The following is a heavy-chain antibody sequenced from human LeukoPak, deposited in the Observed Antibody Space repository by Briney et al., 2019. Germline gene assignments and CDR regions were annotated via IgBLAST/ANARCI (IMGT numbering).Heavy chain of an antibody. CDR1: GGTFSSYT. J-gene: IGHJ4*02. V-gene: IGHV1-69*02. CDR2: IIPILGIT. Sequence: SVKVSCKASGGTFSSYTFSWVRQAPGQGLEWMGWIIPILGITNYTQKFQGRVTITADKSTTTAYMELNSLRSEDTAVYYCARVADNSGYTFDSWGQGTLVTVSS. CDR3: ARVADNSGYTFDS. D-gene: IGHD3-22*01.